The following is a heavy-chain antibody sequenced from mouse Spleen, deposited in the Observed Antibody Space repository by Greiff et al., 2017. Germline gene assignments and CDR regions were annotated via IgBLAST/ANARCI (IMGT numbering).Heavy chain of an antibody. CDR2: ISSGSSTI. Sequence: DVQLVESGGGLVKPGGSLKLSCAASGFTFSDYGMHWVRQAPEKGLEWVAYISSGSSTIYYADTVKGRFTISRDNAKNTLFLQMTSLRSEDTAMYYCARGYYGSRTWFAYWGQGTLVTVSA. V-gene: IGHV5-17*01. CDR3: ARGYYGSRTWFAY. J-gene: IGHJ3*01. D-gene: IGHD1-1*01. CDR1: GFTFSDYG.